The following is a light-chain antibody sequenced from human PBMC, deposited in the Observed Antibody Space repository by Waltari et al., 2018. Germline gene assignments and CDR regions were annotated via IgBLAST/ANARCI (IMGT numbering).Light chain of an antibody. CDR1: QSLLYSNGYNY. Sequence: DVVMTQSPLSLPVTPGEPASISCRSSQSLLYSNGYNYVNWYLQRPGLSPQLLIYLGSNRASGVPGRFSGSGSGTDFTLKISRVEAEDVGVYYCMQGLHFPLTFGPGTKVDIK. CDR3: MQGLHFPLT. CDR2: LGS. J-gene: IGKJ3*01. V-gene: IGKV2-28*01.